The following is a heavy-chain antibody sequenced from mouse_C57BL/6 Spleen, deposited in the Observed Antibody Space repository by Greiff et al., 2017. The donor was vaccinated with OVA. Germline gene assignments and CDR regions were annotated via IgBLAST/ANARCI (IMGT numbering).Heavy chain of an antibody. CDR3: ARSNYYAMDY. V-gene: IGHV5-17*01. J-gene: IGHJ4*01. CDR1: GFTFSDYG. Sequence: EVKLMESGGGLVKPGGSLKLSCAASGFTFSDYGMHWVRQAPEKGLEWVAYISSGRSNLYYADTVKGRFTISRDNAKNTLFLQMTSLRSEDTAMYYCARSNYYAMDYWGQGTSVTVSS. CDR2: ISSGRSNL.